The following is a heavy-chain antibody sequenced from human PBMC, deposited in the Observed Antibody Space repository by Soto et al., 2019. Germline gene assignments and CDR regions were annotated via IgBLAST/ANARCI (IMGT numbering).Heavy chain of an antibody. D-gene: IGHD2-21*01. CDR1: GFTFSSYA. CDR2: ISGTGGST. V-gene: IGHV3-23*01. Sequence: LRLSCAASGFTFSSYAMSWVRQAPGKGLEWVSAISGTGGSTYYADSVKGRFTISRDNSKYTRDLQMNGLCAEDTAVYYCAKEPSPYPVSQCYFDDWGQGTLVTV. CDR3: AKEPSPYPVSQCYFDD. J-gene: IGHJ4*02.